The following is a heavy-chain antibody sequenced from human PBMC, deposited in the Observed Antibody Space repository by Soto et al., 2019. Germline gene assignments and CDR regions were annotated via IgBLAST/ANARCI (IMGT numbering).Heavy chain of an antibody. D-gene: IGHD2-21*02. CDR2: VSAYNGDT. CDR1: GYPVNSYG. V-gene: IGHV1-18*01. J-gene: IGHJ6*02. CDR3: AGAFTGGDFDLDV. Sequence: QVQLVQSAAEVQKSGASVKVSCRAFGYPVNSYGITWVRQAPGQGLEWMGWVSAYNGDTKVGQRFQGRVTMTIETSTSTAYMDLRSLGSEDTAVYYCAGAFTGGDFDLDVWGHGTTVTVSS.